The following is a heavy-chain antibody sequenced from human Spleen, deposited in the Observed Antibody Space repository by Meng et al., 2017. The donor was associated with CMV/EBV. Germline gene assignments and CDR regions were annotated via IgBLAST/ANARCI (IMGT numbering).Heavy chain of an antibody. Sequence: GRLQYSGPGLVNPSQTLPLTCTVSGGSVGSSDYHWSWIRQPPGKGLEWIGYIYYSGSTYYNPSLKSRVTVSVDTSKNQFSLKLSSVTAADTAVYYCARASSCWYTTNFDYWGQGTLVTVSS. D-gene: IGHD6-19*01. CDR1: GGSVGSSDYH. V-gene: IGHV4-30-4*08. J-gene: IGHJ4*02. CDR3: ARASSCWYTTNFDY. CDR2: IYYSGST.